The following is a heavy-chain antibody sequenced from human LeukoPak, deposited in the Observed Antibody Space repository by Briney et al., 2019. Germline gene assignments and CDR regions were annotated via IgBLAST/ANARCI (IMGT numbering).Heavy chain of an antibody. J-gene: IGHJ3*02. CDR3: AKVGRSSSNAFDI. Sequence: GGSLRLSCAASGFTFSSYAMSWIRQAPGKGLEWVSAISGSGGSTYYADSVKGRFTISRDNSKNTLYLQMNSLRAEDTAVYYCAKVGRSSSNAFDIWGQGTMVTVSS. V-gene: IGHV3-23*01. CDR1: GFTFSSYA. CDR2: ISGSGGST. D-gene: IGHD6-6*01.